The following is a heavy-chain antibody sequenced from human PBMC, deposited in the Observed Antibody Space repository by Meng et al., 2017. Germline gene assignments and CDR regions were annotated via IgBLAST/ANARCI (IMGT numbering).Heavy chain of an antibody. CDR3: ARGVYDSSGYIPFDY. Sequence: ASVKVSCKASGYTFTSYDINWVRQATGQGLEWMGWMNPNRGNTGYAQKFQGRVTITRNTSISTAYMELSSLRSDDTDVYYCARGVYDSSGYIPFDYWGQGTLVTVSS. J-gene: IGHJ4*02. V-gene: IGHV1-8*03. CDR1: GYTFTSYD. CDR2: MNPNRGNT. D-gene: IGHD3-22*01.